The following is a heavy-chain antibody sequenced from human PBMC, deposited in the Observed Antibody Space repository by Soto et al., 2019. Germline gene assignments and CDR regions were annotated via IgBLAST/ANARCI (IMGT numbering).Heavy chain of an antibody. V-gene: IGHV4-30-2*01. D-gene: IGHD1-26*01. J-gene: IGHJ3*02. CDR2: IYHSGST. CDR3: AREDKYSGSYSAAFDI. CDR1: GCSISSGGYS. Sequence: SETLSLTCAFSGCSISSGGYSWSWIRQPPGKGLEWIGYIYHSGSTNYNPSLKSRVTISVDTSKNQFSLKLSSVTAADTAVYYCAREDKYSGSYSAAFDIWGQGTMVTVSS.